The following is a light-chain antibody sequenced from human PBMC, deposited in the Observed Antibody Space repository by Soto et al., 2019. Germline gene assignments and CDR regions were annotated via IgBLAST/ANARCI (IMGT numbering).Light chain of an antibody. Sequence: QSALTQPASVSGSPGQSITISCTGTSSDVGSYNLVCWYQQHPGKAPKLMFYEGSKRPSGVSNRFSGSKSGNTASLTISGLQAEDEADYYCCSYAGSSTWVFGGGTKLTVL. CDR2: EGS. V-gene: IGLV2-23*01. CDR1: SSDVGSYNL. J-gene: IGLJ3*02. CDR3: CSYAGSSTWV.